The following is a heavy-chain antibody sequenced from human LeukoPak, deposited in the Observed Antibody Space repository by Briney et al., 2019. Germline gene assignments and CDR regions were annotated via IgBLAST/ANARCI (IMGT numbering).Heavy chain of an antibody. CDR1: GFTFSRCE. J-gene: IGHJ5*02. CDR3: ARAPLVLQYRWWFDP. Sequence: PGGSLRLSCAASGFTFSRCEMNWVRQAPGKGLEWISYISGSGDTIYYADSVKGRFSISRDNAKNSLYLQMSSLRAEDTAVYHCARAPLVLQYRWWFDPWGQGTLVTVSS. D-gene: IGHD5-24*01. CDR2: ISGSGDTI. V-gene: IGHV3-48*03.